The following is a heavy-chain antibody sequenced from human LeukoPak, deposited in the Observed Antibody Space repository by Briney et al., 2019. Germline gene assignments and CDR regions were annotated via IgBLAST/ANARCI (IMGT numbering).Heavy chain of an antibody. D-gene: IGHD3-3*01. CDR3: ARDPWGLEWEYYFDY. CDR2: IKEDGSEK. Sequence: PGESLRLSCVASGLTFSSYWMTWVRQAPGKGLEWLANIKEDGSEKYYVDSVKGRFTVSRDNAKNSLYLQMNSLKAEDTAVYYCARDPWGLEWEYYFDYWGQGTLVTVSS. J-gene: IGHJ4*02. V-gene: IGHV3-7*01. CDR1: GLTFSSYW.